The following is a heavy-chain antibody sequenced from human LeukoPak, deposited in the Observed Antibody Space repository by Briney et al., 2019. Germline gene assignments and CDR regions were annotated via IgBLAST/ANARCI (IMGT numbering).Heavy chain of an antibody. J-gene: IGHJ4*02. CDR1: GFTFSSYA. CDR3: ARDYLRGYSYGYRSAVVY. V-gene: IGHV3-30*04. CDR2: ISYDGSNK. Sequence: PGGSLRLSCAASGFTFSSYAMHWVRQAPGKGLEWVAVISYDGSNKYYADSVKGRFTISRDNSKNTLYLQMNSLRAEDTAVYYCARDYLRGYSYGYRSAVVYWGQGTLVTVSS. D-gene: IGHD5-18*01.